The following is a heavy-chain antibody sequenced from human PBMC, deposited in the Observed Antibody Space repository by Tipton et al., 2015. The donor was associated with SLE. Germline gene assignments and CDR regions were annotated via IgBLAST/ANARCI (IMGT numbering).Heavy chain of an antibody. J-gene: IGHJ2*01. CDR2: IYTSGST. D-gene: IGHD7-27*01. CDR1: GGSISSYY. CDR3: ARDRVTGVYWYFDL. V-gene: IGHV4-4*08. Sequence: TLSLTCTVSGGSISSYYWSWIRQPPGKGLEWIGRIYTSGSTNYNPSLKSRVTISVDTPKNQFSLKLSSVTAADTAVYYCARDRVTGVYWYFDLWGRGTLVTVSS.